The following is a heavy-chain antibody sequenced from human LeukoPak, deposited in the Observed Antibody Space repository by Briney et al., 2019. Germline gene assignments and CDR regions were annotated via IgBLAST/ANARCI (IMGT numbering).Heavy chain of an antibody. CDR1: GYSFSNSG. V-gene: IGHV1-18*01. CDR2: ITVYNGDI. CDR3: ARVYSGGYYGMDV. D-gene: IGHD2-15*01. Sequence: ASVKVSCKASGYSFSNSGITWVRQAPGQGLEWVGWITVYNGDINYAQKFQGRVIMTTDTSTSTAYMKLRSLRSDDTAVYYCARVYSGGYYGMDVWGQGTTVTVSS. J-gene: IGHJ6*02.